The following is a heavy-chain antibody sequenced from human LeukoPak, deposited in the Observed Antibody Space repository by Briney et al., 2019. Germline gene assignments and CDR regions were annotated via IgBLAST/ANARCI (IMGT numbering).Heavy chain of an antibody. D-gene: IGHD6-19*01. V-gene: IGHV4-38-2*02. CDR3: ARAFSSGFYRNWFDP. Sequence: PSETLSLTCTVSGYSISTGYYWDWIRQPPGKGLEWIGTFYHGGSTYYNPSLKSRVTISVDTSKNQFSLTLTSVTAADTAMYYCARAFSSGFYRNWFDPWGQGTLVTVSS. CDR1: GYSISTGYY. J-gene: IGHJ5*02. CDR2: FYHGGST.